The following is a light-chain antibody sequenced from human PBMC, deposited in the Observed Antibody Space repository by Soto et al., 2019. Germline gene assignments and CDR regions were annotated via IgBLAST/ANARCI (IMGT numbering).Light chain of an antibody. CDR1: RFKIGAGYD. J-gene: IGLJ3*02. CDR3: QSYDTTLSSWV. V-gene: IGLV1-40*01. CDR2: GNT. Sequence: QSVLKQGPPVSGAPGQRGTISCTGGRFKIGAGYDVQWYQPLPGTAPKLLIHGNTNRPSGVPDRFSGSKSGTSASLAITALQAEDEGDYYCQSYDTTLSSWVFGGGTKVTVL.